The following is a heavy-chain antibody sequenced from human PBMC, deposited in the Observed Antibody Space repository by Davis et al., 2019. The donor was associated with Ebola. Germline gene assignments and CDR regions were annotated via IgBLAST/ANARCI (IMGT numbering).Heavy chain of an antibody. CDR1: GYTFTSYG. Sequence: AASVKVSCKASGYTFTSYGISWVRQAPGQGLEWMGWISAYNGNTNYAQKLQGRVTMTTDTSTSTAYMELRSLRSDATAVYYCARLVRVNWNDLGYFDYWGQGTLVTVSS. D-gene: IGHD1-1*01. J-gene: IGHJ4*02. CDR2: ISAYNGNT. CDR3: ARLVRVNWNDLGYFDY. V-gene: IGHV1-18*01.